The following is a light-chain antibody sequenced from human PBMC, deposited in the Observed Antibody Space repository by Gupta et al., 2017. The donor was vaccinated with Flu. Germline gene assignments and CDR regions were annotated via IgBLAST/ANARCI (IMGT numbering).Light chain of an antibody. CDR1: NIGKEN. V-gene: IGLV3-21*02. CDR3: QVWDNASDHPV. Sequence: SHVLTQPPSVSVAPGQPARLSCEENNIGKENVHWYHHKPGQAPVLVVYDDDDRPSGIPERFSGSNSGNTATLIISRVEVGDEGDYFCQVWDNASDHPVFGGGTKLTVL. J-gene: IGLJ3*02. CDR2: DDD.